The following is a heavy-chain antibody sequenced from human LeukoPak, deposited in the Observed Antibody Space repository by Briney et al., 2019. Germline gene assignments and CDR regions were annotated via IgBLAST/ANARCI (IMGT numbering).Heavy chain of an antibody. J-gene: IGHJ4*02. D-gene: IGHD2-8*01. CDR3: ARDLGYCTNGVCHSRFDY. CDR1: GFTLSSYA. V-gene: IGHV3-23*01. Sequence: GGSLRLSCAASGFTLSSYAMSWVRQAPGKGLEWVSAISGSGGSTYYADTVKGRFTISRDNAKNSLYLQMNSLRDEDTAVYYCARDLGYCTNGVCHSRFDYWGQGTLVAVSS. CDR2: ISGSGGST.